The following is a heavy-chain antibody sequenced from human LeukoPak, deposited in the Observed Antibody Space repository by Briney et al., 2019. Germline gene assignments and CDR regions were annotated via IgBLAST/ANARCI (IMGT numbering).Heavy chain of an antibody. D-gene: IGHD3-10*01. CDR3: ARVSSKTTVRGLITKKNYYYYYMDV. CDR2: IKQDGSEK. J-gene: IGHJ6*03. CDR1: GFTPISYW. V-gene: IGHV3-7*01. Sequence: GGSLSLSCAASGFTPISYWMNWVRQPPGKGLEWVGNIKQDGSEKYHVASVKGRFTISRDNAKNSLYMQMNSLRAEDTAVYYCARVSSKTTVRGLITKKNYYYYYMDVWGKGTTVTISS.